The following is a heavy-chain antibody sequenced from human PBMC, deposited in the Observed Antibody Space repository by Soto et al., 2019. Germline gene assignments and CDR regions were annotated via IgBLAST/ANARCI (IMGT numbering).Heavy chain of an antibody. CDR2: IYYSGST. CDR1: GGSISSYY. V-gene: IGHV4-59*01. D-gene: IGHD2-2*01. Sequence: SETLSLTCTVSGGSISSYYWSWIRQPPGKGLEWIGYIYYSGSTNYNPSLKSRVTISVDTSKNQFSLKLSSVTAADTAVYYCARGGSCSSTSCYVLYYYYYMDVGGKGTTVTVSS. J-gene: IGHJ6*03. CDR3: ARGGSCSSTSCYVLYYYYYMDV.